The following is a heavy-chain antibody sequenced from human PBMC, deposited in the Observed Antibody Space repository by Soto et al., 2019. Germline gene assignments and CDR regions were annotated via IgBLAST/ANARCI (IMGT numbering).Heavy chain of an antibody. Sequence: EVQLVESGGGLVQPGGSLRLSCAASGFTFSDYWMNWVRQAPGNGLEWVANIKPDGGDKYYVDSVKGRFTISRDNAKNSLYLQMNSLRAEDTAVYYCASLRIEAWGQGTLVTVSS. CDR2: IKPDGGDK. V-gene: IGHV3-7*03. CDR3: ASLRIEA. J-gene: IGHJ1*01. CDR1: GFTFSDYW.